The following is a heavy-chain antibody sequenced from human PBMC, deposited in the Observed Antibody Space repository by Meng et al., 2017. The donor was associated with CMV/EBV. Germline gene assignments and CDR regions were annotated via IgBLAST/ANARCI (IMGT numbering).Heavy chain of an antibody. Sequence: GESLKISCAASGFTFSNAWMSWVRQAPGKGLEWVGRIKSKTDGGTTDYAAPVKGRFTISRDDSKNTLYLQMNSLKTEDTAVYYCTSTIGYYYDSSGYYLDYWGQGTRVTVSS. J-gene: IGHJ4*02. D-gene: IGHD3-22*01. CDR3: TSTIGYYYDSSGYYLDY. CDR2: IKSKTDGGTT. V-gene: IGHV3-15*01. CDR1: GFTFSNAW.